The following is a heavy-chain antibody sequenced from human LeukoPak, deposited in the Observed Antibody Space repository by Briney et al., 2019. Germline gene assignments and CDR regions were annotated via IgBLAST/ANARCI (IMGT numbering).Heavy chain of an antibody. CDR2: ISYDGSNK. Sequence: PGGSLRLSCAASGFTFSSYAMHWVRQAPGNGLEWVAVISYDGSNKYYADSVKGRFTISRDNSKNTLYLQMNSLRAEDTAVYYCASEGIQLWLLDYWGQGTLVTVSS. CDR3: ASEGIQLWLLDY. V-gene: IGHV3-30-3*01. CDR1: GFTFSSYA. D-gene: IGHD5-18*01. J-gene: IGHJ4*02.